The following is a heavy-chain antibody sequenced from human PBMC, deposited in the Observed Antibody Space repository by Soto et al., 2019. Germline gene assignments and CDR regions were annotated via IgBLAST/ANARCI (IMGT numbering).Heavy chain of an antibody. CDR2: ISGSGGST. D-gene: IGHD3-22*01. CDR3: AKEAYYYDSSGYLGFGGRRPFDY. CDR1: GFTFSSYA. V-gene: IGHV3-23*01. J-gene: IGHJ4*02. Sequence: GGSLRLSCAASGFTFSSYAMSWVRQAPGKGLEWVSAISGSGGSTYYADSVKGRFTISRDNSKNTLYLQMNSLRAEDTAVYYCAKEAYYYDSSGYLGFGGRRPFDYWGQGTLVTVSS.